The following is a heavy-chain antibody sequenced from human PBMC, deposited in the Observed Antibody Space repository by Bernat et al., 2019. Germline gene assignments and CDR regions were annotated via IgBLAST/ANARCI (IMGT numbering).Heavy chain of an antibody. V-gene: IGHV3-7*03. CDR1: GFTFSSYW. Sequence: EEQLVESGGGLVQPGESLRLSCVAPGFTFSSYWMSWVRQAPGKGLEWVANIKEDGREEYYVDSVKGRFTISRDNAKNSLFLEMSSLRAEDTAVYDRARDCSMVRGVITPDYWGRGTLVTVSS. CDR2: IKEDGREE. D-gene: IGHD3-10*01. J-gene: IGHJ4*02. CDR3: ARDCSMVRGVITPDY.